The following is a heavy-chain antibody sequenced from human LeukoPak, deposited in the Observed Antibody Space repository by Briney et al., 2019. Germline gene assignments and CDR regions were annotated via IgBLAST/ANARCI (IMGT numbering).Heavy chain of an antibody. CDR1: GFNFNMFA. J-gene: IGHJ4*01. CDR2: LSRGGATT. CDR3: SKEQRIRHCSEGVCMEGYYFDY. D-gene: IGHD2-8*01. Sequence: QTGGSLILSCTGSGFNFNMFAMNWVRQAPGQGLEWVSGLSRGGATTNYADSVKGRFAISRDKSKNMVFLQMNSLRPEDTAVYYCSKEQRIRHCSEGVCMEGYYFDYWGQGTLVTVSS. V-gene: IGHV3-23*01.